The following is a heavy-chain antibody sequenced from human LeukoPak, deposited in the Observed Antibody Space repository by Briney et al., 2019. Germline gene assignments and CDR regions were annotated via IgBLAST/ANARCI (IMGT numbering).Heavy chain of an antibody. J-gene: IGHJ4*02. CDR1: GFTVSSNY. Sequence: GGSLRLSCAASGFTVSSNYMSWVRQAPGKGLEWVSVIYSGGSTYYADSVKGRFTISRDNSKNTLYLQMGSLRAEDMAVYYCARGTIVGAYFDYWGQGTLVTVSS. CDR3: ARGTIVGAYFDY. D-gene: IGHD1-26*01. V-gene: IGHV3-66*01. CDR2: IYSGGST.